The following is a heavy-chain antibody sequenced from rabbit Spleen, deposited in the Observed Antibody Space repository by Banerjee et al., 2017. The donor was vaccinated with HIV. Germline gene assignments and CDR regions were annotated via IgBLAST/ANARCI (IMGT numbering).Heavy chain of an antibody. D-gene: IGHD8-1*01. CDR1: GLDLSNYYY. CDR2: IYTGSGST. J-gene: IGHJ4*01. Sequence: QSSEESGGDLVKPGASLTLTCTASGLDLSNYYYMCGVRQAPGKGLEWIACIYTGSGSTYYASWAKGRFSISETSSTTVTLQMTRLTAADTATYFCAISYPGSSYGFNLWGPGTLVTVS. V-gene: IGHV1S40*01. CDR3: AISYPGSSYGFNL.